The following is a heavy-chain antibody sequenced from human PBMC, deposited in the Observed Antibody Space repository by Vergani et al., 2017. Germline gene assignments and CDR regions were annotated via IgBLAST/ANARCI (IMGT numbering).Heavy chain of an antibody. CDR3: TRGKLLPNWFDP. Sequence: EVQLVESGGGLVKPGGSLRLSCAASGFTFSNAWMSWVRQAPGKGLEWVGRIKSKTDGGTTDYAAPVKGRFTISRDDSKSIAYLQMNSLKTEDTAVYYCTRGKLLPNWFDPWGQGTLVTVSS. CDR2: IKSKTDGGTT. J-gene: IGHJ5*02. CDR1: GFTFSNAW. D-gene: IGHD3-22*01. V-gene: IGHV3-15*01.